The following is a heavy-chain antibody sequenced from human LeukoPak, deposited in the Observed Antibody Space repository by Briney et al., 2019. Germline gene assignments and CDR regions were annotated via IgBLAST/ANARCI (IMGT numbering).Heavy chain of an antibody. J-gene: IGHJ3*02. D-gene: IGHD1-26*01. CDR3: ARQETSSYNGAFDI. Sequence: PGGSLRLSCAASGLIFSSYWMSWVRQAPGKGLEWVANLKKDGSEKYYVDSVKGRFTISRDNAKNSLYLQMNSLRADDTAVYHCARQETSSYNGAFDIWGQGTMVTVSS. CDR2: LKKDGSEK. CDR1: GLIFSSYW. V-gene: IGHV3-7*01.